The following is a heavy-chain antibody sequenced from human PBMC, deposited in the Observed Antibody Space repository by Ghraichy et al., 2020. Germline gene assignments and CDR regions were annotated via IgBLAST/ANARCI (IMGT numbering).Heavy chain of an antibody. CDR3: ATASPFWGSYRSADYYYYGMDV. V-gene: IGHV1-24*01. CDR1: GYTLTELS. J-gene: IGHJ6*02. Sequence: ASVKVSCKVSGYTLTELSMHWVRQAPGKGLEWMGGFDPEDGETIYAQKFQGRVTMTEDTSTDTAYMDLSSLRSEDTAVYYCATASPFWGSYRSADYYYYGMDVWGQGTTVTVSS. CDR2: FDPEDGET. D-gene: IGHD3-16*02.